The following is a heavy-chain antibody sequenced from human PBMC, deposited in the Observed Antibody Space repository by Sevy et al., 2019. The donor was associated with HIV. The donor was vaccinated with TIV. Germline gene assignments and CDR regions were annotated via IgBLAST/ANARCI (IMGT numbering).Heavy chain of an antibody. V-gene: IGHV1-24*01. CDR2: FDPEDGET. J-gene: IGHJ3*02. Sequence: ASVKVSCKVSGYTLTELSMHWVRQAPGKGLEWMGGFDPEDGETIYAQKFQGRVTMTEDTSTDTAYMELSSLRSEDTAVYYCATKDMITFGGVIVTDALDIWGQGTMVTVSS. CDR1: GYTLTELS. D-gene: IGHD3-16*02. CDR3: ATKDMITFGGVIVTDALDI.